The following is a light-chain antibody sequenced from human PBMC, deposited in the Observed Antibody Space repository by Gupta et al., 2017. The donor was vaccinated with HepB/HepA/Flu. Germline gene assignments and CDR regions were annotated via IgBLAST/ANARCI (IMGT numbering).Light chain of an antibody. J-gene: IGKJ2*01. Sequence: DIQMTQSPSSLAASVGDRVTITCQASEDIRKYLNWYQQKPGKPPRLLIFDASDLQTAVPSRFTGSGSGTDFTLTITSLQPEDAATYCCQQFHILYTFGQGTKVEIK. CDR2: DAS. CDR3: QQFHILYT. CDR1: EDIRKY. V-gene: IGKV1-33*01.